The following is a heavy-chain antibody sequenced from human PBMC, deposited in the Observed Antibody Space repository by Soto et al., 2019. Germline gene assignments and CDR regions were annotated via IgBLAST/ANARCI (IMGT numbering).Heavy chain of an antibody. J-gene: IGHJ4*02. CDR1: DASVTSASYF. Sequence: SETLSLTCTLTDASVTSASYFWDWIRQPPGKGLEWIGSIYYSGTTYDNPSLKSRVTLSVDTSKNQFSLRLNSVTAADTAVYFCARRRKHSGYSGPDFWGQGTLVTVSS. D-gene: IGHD5-12*01. CDR3: ARRRKHSGYSGPDF. V-gene: IGHV4-39*01. CDR2: IYYSGTT.